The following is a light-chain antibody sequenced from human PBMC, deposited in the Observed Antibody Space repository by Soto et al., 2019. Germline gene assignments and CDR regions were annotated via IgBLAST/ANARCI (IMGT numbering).Light chain of an antibody. Sequence: DIQMTQSPSSLSASVGDRVTITCRASQSISSFLNWYQQKPGKAPKLLIYAASSLQSGVPSRFSGSGSGTDFTLTISRLQPEDFATYYCQQSYTTPRKFGQGTKVNI. CDR3: QQSYTTPRK. CDR2: AAS. J-gene: IGKJ1*01. V-gene: IGKV1-39*01. CDR1: QSISSF.